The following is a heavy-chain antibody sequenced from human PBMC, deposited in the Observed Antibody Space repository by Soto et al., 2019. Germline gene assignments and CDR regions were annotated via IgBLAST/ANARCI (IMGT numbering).Heavy chain of an antibody. J-gene: IGHJ6*02. D-gene: IGHD6-19*01. CDR3: ARNPVAGARKNYYYYGMDV. Sequence: GGSLRLSCAASGFTFSSYGMHWVRQAPGKGLEWVAVIWYDGSNKYYADSVKGRFTISRDNSKNTLYLQMNSLRAEDTAVYYCARNPVAGARKNYYYYGMDVWGQGTTVTVSS. CDR1: GFTFSSYG. CDR2: IWYDGSNK. V-gene: IGHV3-33*01.